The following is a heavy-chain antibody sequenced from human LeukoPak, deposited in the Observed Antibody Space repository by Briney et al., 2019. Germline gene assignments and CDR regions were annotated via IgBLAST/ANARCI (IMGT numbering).Heavy chain of an antibody. CDR2: VSHDGNNE. Sequence: PGGSLRLSCAASGFTFSSSVMHWVRQTPGEGLEWVAAVSHDGNNEHYAESVQGRFTISRDNSKNTLYVEMNSLRLEDTAVYYCAREGDSSGHAGAFDIWGQGTMVTVSS. CDR1: GFTFSSSV. CDR3: AREGDSSGHAGAFDI. J-gene: IGHJ3*02. V-gene: IGHV3-30-3*01. D-gene: IGHD3-22*01.